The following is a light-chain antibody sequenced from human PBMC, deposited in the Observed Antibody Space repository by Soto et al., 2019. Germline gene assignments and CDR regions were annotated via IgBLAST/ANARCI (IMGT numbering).Light chain of an antibody. CDR3: AAWDGSLSGYV. CDR1: SSNIESNS. CDR2: TNI. J-gene: IGLJ1*01. Sequence: QSVLTQPPSASGTPGQRVTISCSGSSSNIESNSVYWYQQLPGTAPKLLIYTNIQRPSGVPDRFSGSKSDTSASLAISGLRSEDEADYYCAAWDGSLSGYVFGTGTKLTVL. V-gene: IGLV1-47*01.